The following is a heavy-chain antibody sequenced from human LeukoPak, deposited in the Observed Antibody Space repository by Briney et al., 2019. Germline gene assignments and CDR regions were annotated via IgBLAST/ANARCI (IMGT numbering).Heavy chain of an antibody. V-gene: IGHV4-59*08. CDR1: GGPFSSYY. J-gene: IGHJ4*02. CDR3: ARTLGTEYSSSGAFDY. CDR2: IYYTGSA. Sequence: SETLSLTCTVSGGPFSSYYWSWIRQPPGKGLEWIGYIYYTGSANYNPSPKSRVTMSVDTSKNQFTLKLSSVTAADTAVYYCARTLGTEYSSSGAFDYWGQGTLVTVSS. D-gene: IGHD6-6*01.